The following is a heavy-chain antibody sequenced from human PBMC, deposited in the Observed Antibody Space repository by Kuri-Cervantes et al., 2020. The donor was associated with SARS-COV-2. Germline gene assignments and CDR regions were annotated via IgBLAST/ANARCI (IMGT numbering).Heavy chain of an antibody. J-gene: IGHJ6*02. CDR3: ARRECSGGSCYSGEGHYYYGMDV. CDR1: GFTFSSYA. CDR2: INPNSGGT. Sequence: GGSLRLSCAASGFTFSSYAMHWVRQAPGQGLEWMGWINPNSGGTNYAQKFQGRVTMTRDTSISTAYMELSRLRSDDTAVYYCARRECSGGSCYSGEGHYYYGMDVWGQGTTVTVSS. V-gene: IGHV1-2*02. D-gene: IGHD2-15*01.